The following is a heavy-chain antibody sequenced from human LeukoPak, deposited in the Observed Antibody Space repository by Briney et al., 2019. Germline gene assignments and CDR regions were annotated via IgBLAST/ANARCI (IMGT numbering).Heavy chain of an antibody. Sequence: GASVKVSCKASGYTFTSYYMHWVRQAPGQGLEWMGIINPSGGSTSYAQKFQGRVTMTRDTSTSTVYMELSSLRSEDTAVYYCARAHHGGYDFWSGYFDPWGQGTLVIVSS. CDR2: INPSGGST. CDR1: GYTFTSYY. V-gene: IGHV1-46*01. CDR3: ARAHHGGYDFWSGYFDP. D-gene: IGHD3-3*01. J-gene: IGHJ5*02.